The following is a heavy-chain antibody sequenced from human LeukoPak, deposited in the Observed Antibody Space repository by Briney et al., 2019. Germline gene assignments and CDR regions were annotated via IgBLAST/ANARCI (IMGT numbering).Heavy chain of an antibody. CDR1: GLTFSNYW. CDR3: ATYSSLNRREFQY. CDR2: IKTDGSEK. J-gene: IGHJ1*01. V-gene: IGHV3-7*01. Sequence: GGSLRLSCEGSGLTFSNYWMGWVRQAPGKGLQWVANIKTDGSEKYYVDSVKGRFTISRDNAKNSLYLQMNSLRAEDTAVYYCATYSSLNRREFQYWGQGTLLTVSS. D-gene: IGHD3-22*01.